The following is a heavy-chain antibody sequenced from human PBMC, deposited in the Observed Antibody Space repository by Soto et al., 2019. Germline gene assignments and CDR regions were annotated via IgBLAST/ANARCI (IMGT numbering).Heavy chain of an antibody. CDR2: ISGSGDST. Sequence: EVQLLESGGGLVQPGGSLRLSCAASGFTFSTYAMNWVRQAPGKGLEWVSGISGSGDSTYYADSVKGRFTVSRDNSKYPLYLQMISLRAADTAVFYRAKERHRGWSFDYWGQGTLVTVSS. CDR3: AKERHRGWSFDY. D-gene: IGHD6-19*01. J-gene: IGHJ4*02. V-gene: IGHV3-23*01. CDR1: GFTFSTYA.